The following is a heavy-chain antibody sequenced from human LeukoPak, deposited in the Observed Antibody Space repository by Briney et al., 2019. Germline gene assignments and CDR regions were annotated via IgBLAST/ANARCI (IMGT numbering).Heavy chain of an antibody. CDR1: GFAFRSYA. CDR2: IIGSGGST. CDR3: AKDRTASYYYYYMDV. V-gene: IGHV3-23*01. J-gene: IGHJ6*03. D-gene: IGHD6-25*01. Sequence: PGGSLRLSFAPFGFAFRSYAMGWIRQPPGKGLGWASAIIGSGGSTYYADSVKGRFTISRDNSKNTLYLQMNSLRAEDTAVYYCAKDRTASYYYYYMDVWGKGTTVTVSS.